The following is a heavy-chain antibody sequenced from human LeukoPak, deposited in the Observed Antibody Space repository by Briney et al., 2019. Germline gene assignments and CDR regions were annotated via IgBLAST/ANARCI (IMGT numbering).Heavy chain of an antibody. Sequence: ASVKVSCKASGYTFTSYGISWVRQAPGQGLEWMGWISAYNGNTNYAQKLQGRITMTTDTSTSTAYMELRSLRSDDTAVYYCARKSRIPKVREDDAFDIWGQGTMVTVSS. V-gene: IGHV1-18*01. J-gene: IGHJ3*02. CDR2: ISAYNGNT. D-gene: IGHD3-10*01. CDR1: GYTFTSYG. CDR3: ARKSRIPKVREDDAFDI.